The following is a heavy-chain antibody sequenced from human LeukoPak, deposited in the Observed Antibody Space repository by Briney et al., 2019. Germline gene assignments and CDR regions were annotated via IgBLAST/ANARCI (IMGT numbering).Heavy chain of an antibody. CDR3: ARDSGYNALDV. V-gene: IGHV3-7*01. Sequence: GGALRLSCAASGLTFSTSWMTWVRQAPGKGVEGVANIKEDGSVKSYVDSVRGRFTISRDNAENSLYLELSSLRAEDTAVYYCARDSGYNALDVWGQGTMVTVSS. J-gene: IGHJ3*01. CDR2: IKEDGSVK. CDR1: GLTFSTSW. D-gene: IGHD3-22*01.